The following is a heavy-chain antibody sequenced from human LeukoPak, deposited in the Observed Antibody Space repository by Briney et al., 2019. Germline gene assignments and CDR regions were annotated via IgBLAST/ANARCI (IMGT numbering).Heavy chain of an antibody. CDR2: IYTSGST. CDR1: GGSISSYH. V-gene: IGHV4-4*07. J-gene: IGHJ3*02. CDR3: ASGELGYCSSTSRPVVAFDI. Sequence: SETLSLTCTVSGGSISSYHWSWIRQPAGKGLEWIGRIYTSGSTNYNPSLKSRVTMSVDTSKNQFSLKLSSVTAADTAVYYCASGELGYCSSTSRPVVAFDIWGQGTMVTVSS. D-gene: IGHD2-2*01.